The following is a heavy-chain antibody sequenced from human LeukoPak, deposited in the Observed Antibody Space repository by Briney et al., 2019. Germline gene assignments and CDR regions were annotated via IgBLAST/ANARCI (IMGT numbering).Heavy chain of an antibody. J-gene: IGHJ4*02. Sequence: ASVKVSCKASGYTFTRYYIHWVRQAPGQGLEWMGTINPSGGSTSYAQKFQGRLTVTRDMSTSTVYMELSSLGSEDTAVYYCARLTTDWLYYFDYWGQGTLVTVSS. D-gene: IGHD4/OR15-4a*01. V-gene: IGHV1-46*01. CDR3: ARLTTDWLYYFDY. CDR1: GYTFTRYY. CDR2: INPSGGST.